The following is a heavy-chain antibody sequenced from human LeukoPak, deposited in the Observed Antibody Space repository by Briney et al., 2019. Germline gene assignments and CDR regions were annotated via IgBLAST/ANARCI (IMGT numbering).Heavy chain of an antibody. CDR3: ARESGVLTQKYYYYYGMDV. Sequence: PGGSLRLSCAASGFTFDDYGMSWVRQAPGKGLEWVSGINWNGGSTGYADSVKGRFTISTANAKKSLYLQMKSLRAQDTALYYCARESGVLTQKYYYYYGMDVWGQGTTVTVSS. CDR2: INWNGGST. D-gene: IGHD3-10*01. CDR1: GFTFDDYG. J-gene: IGHJ6*02. V-gene: IGHV3-20*04.